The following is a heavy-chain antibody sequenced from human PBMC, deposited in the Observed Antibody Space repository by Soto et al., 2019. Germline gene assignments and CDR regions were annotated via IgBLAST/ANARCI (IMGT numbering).Heavy chain of an antibody. V-gene: IGHV4-31*03. J-gene: IGHJ5*02. CDR2: IYYSGST. CDR1: GGSISSGDYY. CDR3: ARWWSGSRQGFDP. Sequence: QVQLQESGPGLVKPSQTLSLTCTVSGGSISSGDYYWSWIRQHPGKGLEWIGYIYYSGSTYYNPSLKGRFTLAVDTSKNQFSLQRSSVTAADTAVYYCARWWSGSRQGFDPWGQGTLVTVSS. D-gene: IGHD3-3*01.